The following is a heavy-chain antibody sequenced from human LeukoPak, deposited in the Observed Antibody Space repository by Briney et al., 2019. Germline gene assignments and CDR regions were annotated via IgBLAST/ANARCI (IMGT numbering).Heavy chain of an antibody. CDR1: GFTFDDYA. J-gene: IGHJ4*02. V-gene: IGHV3-9*01. Sequence: PGRSLRLSCAASGFTFDDYAMHWVRQAPGKGLEWVSGISWNSGSIGYADSVKGRFTTSRDNAKNSLYLQMNSLRAEDTALYYCAKGYDSSGYYVDYWGQGTLVTVSS. CDR2: ISWNSGSI. CDR3: AKGYDSSGYYVDY. D-gene: IGHD3-22*01.